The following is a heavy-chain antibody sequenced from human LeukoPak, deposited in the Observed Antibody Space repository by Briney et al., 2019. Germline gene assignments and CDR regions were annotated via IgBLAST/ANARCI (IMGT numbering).Heavy chain of an antibody. D-gene: IGHD3-3*01. Sequence: PGGSLRLSCAASGFTFSTFAMSWVRQDPGRGLEWVSSITGAGDTTYYPESVKGRFIISRDNSKNTLCLQMNSLRVEDTALYFCVRDRNYYEALQRSYWGQGTLVTVSS. CDR2: ITGAGDTT. V-gene: IGHV3-23*01. J-gene: IGHJ4*02. CDR1: GFTFSTFA. CDR3: VRDRNYYEALQRSY.